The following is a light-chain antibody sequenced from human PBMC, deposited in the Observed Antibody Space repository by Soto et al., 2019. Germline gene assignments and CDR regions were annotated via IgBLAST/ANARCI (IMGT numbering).Light chain of an antibody. CDR3: QHSYSTPPT. V-gene: IGKV1-39*01. J-gene: IGKJ1*01. CDR2: AAS. Sequence: DIQMTQSSSSLSASVGDRVTITCRASQTVNTYLNWYQQRPGKAPKLLISAASSLKSGVPSRFSGSGSGTDFTLTISSLQPEDSATYYCQHSYSTPPTFGQGTKV. CDR1: QTVNTY.